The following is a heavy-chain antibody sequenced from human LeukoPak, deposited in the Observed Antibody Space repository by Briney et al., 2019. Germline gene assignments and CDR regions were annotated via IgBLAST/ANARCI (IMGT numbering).Heavy chain of an antibody. CDR3: ARGGKILRYFDWSTNWFDP. V-gene: IGHV4-34*01. CDR1: GGSFSGYY. J-gene: IGHJ5*02. CDR2: INHSGST. D-gene: IGHD3-9*01. Sequence: SETLSLACAVYGGSFSGYYWSWIRQPPGKGLEWIGEINHSGSTNYNPSLKSRVTISVDTSKNQFSLKLSSVTAADTAVYYCARGGKILRYFDWSTNWFDPWGQGTLVTVSS.